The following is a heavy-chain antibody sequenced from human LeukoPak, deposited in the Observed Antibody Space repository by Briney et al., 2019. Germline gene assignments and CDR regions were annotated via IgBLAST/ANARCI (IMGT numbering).Heavy chain of an antibody. CDR2: IYYSGST. Sequence: SETLSLTCTVSGGSISSGDYYWSWIRQPPGKGLEWIGYIYYSGSTYYNPSLKSRVTISVDTSKNQFSLKLSSVTAAATAVYYCAGQRIWGANYYWGQGTLVTVSS. CDR1: GGSISSGDYY. D-gene: IGHD3-16*01. CDR3: AGQRIWGANYY. J-gene: IGHJ4*01. V-gene: IGHV4-30-4*08.